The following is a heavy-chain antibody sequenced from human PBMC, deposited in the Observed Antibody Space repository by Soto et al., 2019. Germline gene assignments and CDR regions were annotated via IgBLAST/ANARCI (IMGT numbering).Heavy chain of an antibody. Sequence: GGSLRLSCAASGFTFRSYDMHWVRQAPGRGLEWMGVISFDGIKKYYADSVKGRFTISRDSSKNKLYLQMNSLRPEDTAVYYCAKPIVAAGYYGMDVWGQGTTVTVSS. CDR3: AKPIVAAGYYGMDV. J-gene: IGHJ6*02. V-gene: IGHV3-30*18. D-gene: IGHD6-13*01. CDR1: GFTFRSYD. CDR2: ISFDGIKK.